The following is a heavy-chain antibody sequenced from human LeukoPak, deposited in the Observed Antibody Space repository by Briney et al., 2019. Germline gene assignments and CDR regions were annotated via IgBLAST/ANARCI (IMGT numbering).Heavy chain of an antibody. V-gene: IGHV4-34*01. CDR1: GGSFSGYY. CDR2: INHSGST. D-gene: IGHD3-22*01. J-gene: IGHJ4*02. Sequence: SETLSLTCAVYGGSFSGYYWSWIRQPPGKGLEWIGEINHSGSTNYNPSLKSRVTISVDTSKNQFSLKLSSVTAADTAVYYCARVALVVIPPFDYWGQGTPVTVSS. CDR3: ARVALVVIPPFDY.